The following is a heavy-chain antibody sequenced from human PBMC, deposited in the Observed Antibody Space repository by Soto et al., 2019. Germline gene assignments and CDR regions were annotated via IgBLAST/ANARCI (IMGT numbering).Heavy chain of an antibody. V-gene: IGHV3-30*18. CDR2: ISYDGSNK. D-gene: IGHD2-15*01. CDR3: AKVRPVVEGYCSGGSCPSSLRGGMDV. Sequence: GGSLRLSCAASGFTFSSYGMHWVRQAPGKGLEWVAVISYDGSNKYYADSVKGRFTISRDNSKNTLYLQMNSLRAEDTAVYYCAKVRPVVEGYCSGGSCPSSLRGGMDVWGQGTTVTVSS. CDR1: GFTFSSYG. J-gene: IGHJ6*02.